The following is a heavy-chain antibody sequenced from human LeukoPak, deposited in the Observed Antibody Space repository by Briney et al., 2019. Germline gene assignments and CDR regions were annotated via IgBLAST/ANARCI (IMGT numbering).Heavy chain of an antibody. CDR1: GGSISSYY. J-gene: IGHJ4*02. CDR2: IYYSGST. D-gene: IGHD4-23*01. Sequence: PSETLSLTCTVSGGSISSYYWSWIRQPPGKGLEWIGYIYYSGSTNYNPALKNRVTISVDTSKNQYSLKLSSVTAADTAVYYCARERWLNGLDYWGQGTLVTVSS. V-gene: IGHV4-59*01. CDR3: ARERWLNGLDY.